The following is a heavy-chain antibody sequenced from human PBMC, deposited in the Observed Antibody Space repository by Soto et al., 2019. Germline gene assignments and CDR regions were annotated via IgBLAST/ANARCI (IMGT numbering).Heavy chain of an antibody. D-gene: IGHD3-3*01. J-gene: IGHJ6*02. V-gene: IGHV1-69*01. Sequence: QVQLVQSGAEVKKPGSSVKVSCKASGGTFSSYAISWVRQAPGQGLEWMGGIIPIFGTANYAQKVQGRGTITADESTSTAYMELSSLRSEDTAVYYCARGYDFWSGYYTVTTYYYYYGMDVWGQGTTVTVSS. CDR2: IIPIFGTA. CDR1: GGTFSSYA. CDR3: ARGYDFWSGYYTVTTYYYYYGMDV.